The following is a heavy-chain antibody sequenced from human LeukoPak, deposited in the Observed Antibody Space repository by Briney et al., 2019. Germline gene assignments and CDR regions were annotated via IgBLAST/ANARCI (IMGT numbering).Heavy chain of an antibody. Sequence: GGSLRLSCAASGFTFSSYGMHWVRQAPGKGLEWVAVISYDGSNKYYADSVKGRFTISRDNSKNTLYLQMNSLRSEDTAVYYCARASPQLALFDYWGQGTLVTVSS. CDR3: ARASPQLALFDY. V-gene: IGHV3-30*03. CDR2: ISYDGSNK. D-gene: IGHD2-15*01. J-gene: IGHJ4*02. CDR1: GFTFSSYG.